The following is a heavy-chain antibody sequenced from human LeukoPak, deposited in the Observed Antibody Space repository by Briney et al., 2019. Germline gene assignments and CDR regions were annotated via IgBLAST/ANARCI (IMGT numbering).Heavy chain of an antibody. V-gene: IGHV3-21*01. CDR2: ISSSSSYI. J-gene: IGHJ4*02. Sequence: GGSLRLSCAASGFTFSSYSMNWVRQAPGKGLEWVSSISSSSSYIYYADSVKGRFTISRDNAKNSLYLQMNSLRAEDTAVYYCARDHPVLEWLLRFDYWGQGTLVTVSS. CDR1: GFTFSSYS. D-gene: IGHD3-3*01. CDR3: ARDHPVLEWLLRFDY.